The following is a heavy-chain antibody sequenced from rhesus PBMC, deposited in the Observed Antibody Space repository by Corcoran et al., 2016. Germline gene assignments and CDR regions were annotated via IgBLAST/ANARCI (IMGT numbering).Heavy chain of an antibody. V-gene: IGHV1S9*01. Sequence: QVQLVQSGAEVKKPGASVKLSCKASGYTFTSYYINWVRQAPGQVREWMGSINPSNGNPGYAQKFQGRVTMTRDTSTSTAYMELSSLRSDDTAVYYCTRAVTARFDYWGQGVLVTVSS. CDR1: GYTFTSYY. CDR2: INPSNGNP. D-gene: IGHD5-12*01. CDR3: TRAVTARFDY. J-gene: IGHJ4*01.